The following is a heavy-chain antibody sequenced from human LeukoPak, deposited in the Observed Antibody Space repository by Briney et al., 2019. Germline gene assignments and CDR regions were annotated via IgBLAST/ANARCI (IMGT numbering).Heavy chain of an antibody. V-gene: IGHV1-2*02. Sequence: GASVKVSCKASGYTFTGYYMHWVRQAPGQGLEWMGWINPNSGGTNYAQKFQGRVTMTRDTSISTAYMELSRLTSDDTAVYYCARYYYDSSGYPNWFDPWGQGTLVTVSS. CDR2: INPNSGGT. D-gene: IGHD3-22*01. CDR1: GYTFTGYY. CDR3: ARYYYDSSGYPNWFDP. J-gene: IGHJ5*02.